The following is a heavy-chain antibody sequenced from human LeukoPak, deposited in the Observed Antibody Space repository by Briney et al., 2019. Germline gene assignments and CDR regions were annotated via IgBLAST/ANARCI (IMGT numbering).Heavy chain of an antibody. CDR3: ARGRIAAAGDI. Sequence: SETLSLTCTVSGGSISSGSYYWSWIRQPAGKGLEWIGRIYTSGSTNYNPSLKSRVTISVDTSKNQFSLKLSSVTAADTAVYYCARGRIAAAGDIWGQGTMVTVSS. J-gene: IGHJ3*02. V-gene: IGHV4-61*02. CDR2: IYTSGST. D-gene: IGHD6-13*01. CDR1: GGSISSGSYY.